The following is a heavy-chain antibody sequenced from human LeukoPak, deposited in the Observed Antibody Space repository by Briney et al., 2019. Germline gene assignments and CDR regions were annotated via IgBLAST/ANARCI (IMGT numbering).Heavy chain of an antibody. J-gene: IGHJ6*02. CDR3: ARAPPTRAQWLATRWGMDV. CDR2: ISTSSSYI. CDR1: GFTFSSYG. V-gene: IGHV3-21*01. Sequence: GGSLRLSCAASGFTFSSYGMIWVRQAPGKGLEWVSSISTSSSYIYYADSVKGRFTVSRDNAKNSLYLQMNSLRAVDTAAYYCARAPPTRAQWLATRWGMDVWGQGTTVTVSS. D-gene: IGHD6-19*01.